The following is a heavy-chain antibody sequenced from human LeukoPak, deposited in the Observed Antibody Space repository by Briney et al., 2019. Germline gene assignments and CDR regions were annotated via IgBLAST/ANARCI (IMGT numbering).Heavy chain of an antibody. J-gene: IGHJ3*01. CDR3: VKDKDYGSGPGPS. Sequence: PGGSLRLSCGASGFTFDDYAMHWVRQALGKGLEWVSHISWNSGNIGYADSVKGRFTISRDNAKNSLYLQMNSLRAEDTALYYCVKDKDYGSGPGPSWGQGTMVTVSS. CDR2: ISWNSGNI. D-gene: IGHD3-10*01. V-gene: IGHV3-9*01. CDR1: GFTFDDYA.